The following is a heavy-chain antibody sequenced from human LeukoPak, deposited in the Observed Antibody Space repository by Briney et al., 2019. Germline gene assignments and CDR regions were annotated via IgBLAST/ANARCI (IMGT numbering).Heavy chain of an antibody. D-gene: IGHD6-6*01. J-gene: IGHJ4*02. V-gene: IGHV3-30-3*01. Sequence: SGGSLRLSCAASGFTFSSYSMDWVRQAPGKGLEWVAVISYDGSNKYYADSVKGRFTISRDNSKNTLYLQMNSLRAEDTAVYYCANQRRDSSSSSFRFHFDSWGQGTLVTVSS. CDR1: GFTFSSYS. CDR2: ISYDGSNK. CDR3: ANQRRDSSSSSFRFHFDS.